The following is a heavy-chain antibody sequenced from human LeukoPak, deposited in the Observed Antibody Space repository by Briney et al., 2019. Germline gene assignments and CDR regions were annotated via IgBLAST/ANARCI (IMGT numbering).Heavy chain of an antibody. CDR1: GFTFSYAW. CDR3: AKVLIPSTAAPANYFDY. J-gene: IGHJ4*02. CDR2: IKSKTDGGTT. V-gene: IGHV3-15*01. Sequence: GGSLRLSCAASGFTFSYAWMSWVRQAPGKGLEWVGRIKSKTDGGTTDYAAPVKGRFTISRDDSKNTLYLQMNSLRADDTAVYYCAKVLIPSTAAPANYFDYWGQGTLVTVSS. D-gene: IGHD6-6*01.